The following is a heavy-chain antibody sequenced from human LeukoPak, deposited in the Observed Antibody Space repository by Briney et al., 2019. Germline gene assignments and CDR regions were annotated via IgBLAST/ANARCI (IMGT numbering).Heavy chain of an antibody. V-gene: IGHV3-66*02. Sequence: GSLRLSCSASGFTVSSNYMSWVRQAPGKGLEWVSVIYSGGSTYYADSVKGRFTISRDNSKNTLYLQMNSLRAEDTAVYYCARNHPMVRGVIDYWGQGTLVTVSS. D-gene: IGHD3-10*01. CDR1: GFTVSSNY. CDR2: IYSGGST. CDR3: ARNHPMVRGVIDY. J-gene: IGHJ4*02.